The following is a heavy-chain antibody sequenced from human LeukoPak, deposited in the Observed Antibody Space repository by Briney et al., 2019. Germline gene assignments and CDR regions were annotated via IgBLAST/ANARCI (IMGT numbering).Heavy chain of an antibody. CDR3: ARDGDDNSGYYFAGH. Sequence: GGSLRLSCAVSGFTCSDYSMNWVRQAPGKGLEWVSYISSSGSSIYYADSVRGRFTISRDNAKNSLYLQMNSLRAEDTAVYYCARDGDDNSGYYFAGHWGQGALVTVSS. J-gene: IGHJ4*02. CDR1: GFTCSDYS. D-gene: IGHD3-22*01. V-gene: IGHV3-48*04. CDR2: ISSSGSSI.